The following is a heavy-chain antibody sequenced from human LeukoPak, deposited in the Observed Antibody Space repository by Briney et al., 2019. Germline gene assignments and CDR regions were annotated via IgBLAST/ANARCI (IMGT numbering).Heavy chain of an antibody. CDR1: GDSINSSDCY. J-gene: IGHJ4*02. CDR3: ARHGNWDPFDY. Sequence: SETLSLTCTVSGDSINSSDCYWAWIRQPPGEGLEWIATIYYSGSTYYKPSLKSRLTISVDSSKNQFSLKMNSVTAADTAVYYCARHGNWDPFDYWGQGTLVTVSS. CDR2: IYYSGST. D-gene: IGHD7-27*01. V-gene: IGHV4-39*01.